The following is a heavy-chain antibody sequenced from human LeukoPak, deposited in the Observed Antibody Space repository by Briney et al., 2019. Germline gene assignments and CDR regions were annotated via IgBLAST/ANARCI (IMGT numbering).Heavy chain of an antibody. CDR3: ARIVPHNTFFDY. V-gene: IGHV4-34*01. CDR2: INHSGST. D-gene: IGHD2-8*01. Sequence: SETLSLTCAVYGGSFSGYYWRWLRQPPGKGLEWMGEINHSGSTNYNPSLTSRGTISVDTSKNQFSLKLSSVMAADAAVYYCARIVPHNTFFDYGGQGTLVTVSS. J-gene: IGHJ4*02. CDR1: GGSFSGYY.